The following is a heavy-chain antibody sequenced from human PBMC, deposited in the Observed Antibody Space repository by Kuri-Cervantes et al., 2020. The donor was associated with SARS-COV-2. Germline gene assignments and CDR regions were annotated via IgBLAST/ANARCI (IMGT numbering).Heavy chain of an antibody. J-gene: IGHJ5*02. V-gene: IGHV3-23*01. CDR3: AKDLGRPNWFDP. Sequence: GGSLRLSCAASGFTFSSYAMSWVRQAPGKGLERVSAISGSGGSTYYADSVKGRFTISRDNSKNTLYLQMNSLRAEDTAVYYCAKDLGRPNWFDPWGQGTLVTVSS. CDR2: ISGSGGST. CDR1: GFTFSSYA.